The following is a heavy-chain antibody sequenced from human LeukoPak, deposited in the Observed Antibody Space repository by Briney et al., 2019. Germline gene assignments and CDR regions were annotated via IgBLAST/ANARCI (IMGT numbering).Heavy chain of an antibody. V-gene: IGHV1-18*01. J-gene: IGHJ4*02. CDR3: ARAQDIVATIRYLY. D-gene: IGHD5-12*01. CDR2: ISAYNGNT. Sequence: ASVKVSCKASGYTFTSYDINWVRQAPGQGLEWMGWISAYNGNTNYAQKLQGRVTMTTDTSTSTAYMELRSLRSDDTAVYYCARAQDIVATIRYLYWGQGTLVTVSS. CDR1: GYTFTSYD.